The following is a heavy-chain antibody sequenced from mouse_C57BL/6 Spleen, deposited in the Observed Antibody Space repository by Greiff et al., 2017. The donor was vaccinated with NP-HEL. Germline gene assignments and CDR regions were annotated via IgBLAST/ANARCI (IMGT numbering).Heavy chain of an antibody. V-gene: IGHV1-26*01. CDR1: GYTFTDYY. Sequence: EVQLQQSGPELVKPGASVKISCKASGYTFTDYYMNWVKQSHGKSLEWIGDINPNNGGTSYNQKFKGKATLTVDKSSSTAYMELRSLTSEDSAVCSCARYGGFDVWGTGTTVTVSS. CDR3: ARYGGFDV. CDR2: INPNNGGT. D-gene: IGHD1-1*02. J-gene: IGHJ1*03.